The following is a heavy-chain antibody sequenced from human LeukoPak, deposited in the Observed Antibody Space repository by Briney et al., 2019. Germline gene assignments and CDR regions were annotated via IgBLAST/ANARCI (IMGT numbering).Heavy chain of an antibody. CDR3: AKDLRIAAAGLDY. D-gene: IGHD6-13*01. CDR2: ISWNSGSI. Sequence: GRSLRLSCAASGFTFDDYAMHWVRHAPGKGLEWVSGISWNSGSIGYADSVKGRLTISRDNAKNSLYLQMNSLRAEDTALYYCAKDLRIAAAGLDYWGQGTLVTVSS. J-gene: IGHJ4*02. V-gene: IGHV3-9*01. CDR1: GFTFDDYA.